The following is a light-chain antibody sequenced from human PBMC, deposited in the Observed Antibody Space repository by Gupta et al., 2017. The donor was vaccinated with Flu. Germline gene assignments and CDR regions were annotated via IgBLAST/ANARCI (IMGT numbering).Light chain of an antibody. CDR1: QSISSY. CDR2: AAS. V-gene: IGKV1-39*01. J-gene: IGKJ2*01. Sequence: DIQMTQSPSSLSASVGDRVTITCRASQSISSYLNWYQQKPGKAPNLLIFAASSLQSEVPSRFSGSGSGTDFTLTISRLQPEDFAIYYCQQSDNTPRTFGQGTKMEIK. CDR3: QQSDNTPRT.